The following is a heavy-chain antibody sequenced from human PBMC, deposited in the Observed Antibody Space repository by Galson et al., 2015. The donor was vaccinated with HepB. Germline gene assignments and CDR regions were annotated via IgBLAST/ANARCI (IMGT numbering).Heavy chain of an antibody. Sequence: SLRLSCAASGFTFSSYGMHWVRQAPGKGLEWVAVISYDGSNKYYADSVKGRFTISRDNSKNTLYLQMNSLRAEDTAVYYCAKDLPPYYYDSSGYYSTLDYRGQGTLVTVSS. CDR2: ISYDGSNK. V-gene: IGHV3-30*18. CDR3: AKDLPPYYYDSSGYYSTLDY. D-gene: IGHD3-22*01. CDR1: GFTFSSYG. J-gene: IGHJ4*02.